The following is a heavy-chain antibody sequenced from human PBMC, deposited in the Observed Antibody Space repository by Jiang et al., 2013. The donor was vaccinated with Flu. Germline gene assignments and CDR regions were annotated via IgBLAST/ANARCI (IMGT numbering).Heavy chain of an antibody. D-gene: IGHD5-18*01. CDR3: ARGEGSYGHFDY. V-gene: IGHV3-7*01. CDR1: SYW. CDR2: IKQDGSEK. Sequence: SYWMSWVRQAPGKGLEWVANIKQDGSEKYYVDSVKGRFTISRDNAKNSLYLQMNSLRAEDTAVYYCARGEGSYGHFDYWGQGTLVTVSS. J-gene: IGHJ4*02.